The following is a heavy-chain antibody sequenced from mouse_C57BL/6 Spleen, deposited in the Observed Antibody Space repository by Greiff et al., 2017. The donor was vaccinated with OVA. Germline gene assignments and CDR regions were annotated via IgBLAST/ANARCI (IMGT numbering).Heavy chain of an antibody. CDR2: ISGGGGNT. V-gene: IGHV5-9*01. CDR1: GFNFSSYT. J-gene: IGHJ1*03. Sequence: EVMLVESGGGLVKPGGSLKLSCAASGFNFSSYTMSWVRQTPEKRLEWVATISGGGGNTYYPDSVKGRFTISRDNAKNTLYLQMSSLRSEDTALYYCASPYYSNYEWYFDVWGTGTTVTVSS. CDR3: ASPYYSNYEWYFDV. D-gene: IGHD2-5*01.